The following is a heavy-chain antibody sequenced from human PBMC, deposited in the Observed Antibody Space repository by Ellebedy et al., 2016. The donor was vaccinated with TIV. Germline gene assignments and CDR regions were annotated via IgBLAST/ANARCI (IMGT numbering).Heavy chain of an antibody. CDR1: GFPFRSCG. Sequence: GESLKISCAASGFPFRSCGMHWVRQAPGKGLEWVAFLWYDGENKDYADSVKGRFTISRDNSKNTLYLQMSSLRAEDTGIYYCARDSGSYPFDYWGQGALVTVSS. V-gene: IGHV3-33*01. CDR3: ARDSGSYPFDY. CDR2: LWYDGENK. J-gene: IGHJ4*02. D-gene: IGHD1-26*01.